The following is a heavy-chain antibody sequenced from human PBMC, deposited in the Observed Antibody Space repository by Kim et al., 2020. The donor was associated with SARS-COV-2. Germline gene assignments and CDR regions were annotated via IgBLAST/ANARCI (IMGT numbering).Heavy chain of an antibody. CDR2: MNPNSGNT. CDR3: ARGGQRYSGLTRGATGE. V-gene: IGHV1-8*01. CDR1: GYTFTSYD. Sequence: ASVKVSCKASGYTFTSYDINWVRQATGQGLEWMGWMNPNSGNTGYAQKFQGRVTMTRNTSISTAYMELSSLRSEDTAVYYCARGGQRYSGLTRGATGEWGQGTLVTVSS. J-gene: IGHJ4*02. D-gene: IGHD5-12*01.